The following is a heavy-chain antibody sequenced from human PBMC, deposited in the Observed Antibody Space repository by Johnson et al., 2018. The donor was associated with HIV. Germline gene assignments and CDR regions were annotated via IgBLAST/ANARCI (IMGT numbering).Heavy chain of an antibody. D-gene: IGHD6-13*01. J-gene: IGHJ3*02. CDR1: GFTVSTNY. CDR2: TSSGRTT. CDR3: TTAASSSWYGEDAFDI. Sequence: QMQLVESGGGLVQPGESLRLSCASGFTVSTNYMSWVRQAPGKGLEWVSVTSSGRTTYYADSVKGRFTISRDNAKNSLYLQMNSLRAEDTAVYYCTTAASSSWYGEDAFDIWGQGTMVTVSS. V-gene: IGHV3-11*01.